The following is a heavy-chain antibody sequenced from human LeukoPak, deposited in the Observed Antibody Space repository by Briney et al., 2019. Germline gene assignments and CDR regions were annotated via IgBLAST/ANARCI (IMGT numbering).Heavy chain of an antibody. CDR2: INPNNGAT. CDR1: GYTFTDYY. CDR3: ARPINMVDTYYYDSSGYSSFDY. Sequence: VASVKVSCKASGYTFTDYYMNWVRQAPGQGLEWMGWINPNNGATNYAQKFQGRITMTRDTSITTAYMDLSRLISDDTAVYYCARPINMVDTYYYDSSGYSSFDYWGQGTLVTVSS. V-gene: IGHV1-2*02. J-gene: IGHJ4*02. D-gene: IGHD3-22*01.